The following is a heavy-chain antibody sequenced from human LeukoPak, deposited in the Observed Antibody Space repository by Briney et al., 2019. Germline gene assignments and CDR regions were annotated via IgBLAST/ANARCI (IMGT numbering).Heavy chain of an antibody. J-gene: IGHJ4*02. D-gene: IGHD3-10*01. V-gene: IGHV3-21*01. CDR1: AFTFSSYS. CDR2: ISSSSSYI. CDR3: ARIGGSGSYSGHYFDH. Sequence: PGGSLRLSCAASAFTFSSYSMNWVRQAPGKGLEWVSSISSSSSYIYYADSVKGRFTISRDNAKNTMYLQMNSLRAEDTAVYYCARIGGSGSYSGHYFDHWGQGTLVTVSS.